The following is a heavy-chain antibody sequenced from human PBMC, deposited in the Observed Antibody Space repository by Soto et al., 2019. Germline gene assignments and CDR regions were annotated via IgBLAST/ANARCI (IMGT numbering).Heavy chain of an antibody. D-gene: IGHD3-3*01. CDR3: ARLPNWSLLTA. CDR1: GFSFSDYS. V-gene: IGHV3-48*02. Sequence: GGSLRLSCVASGFSFSDYSMNWVRQAPGKGLQWVSYISSSSDNTYYADSVKGRFTVSRDNAKNALFLQMNSLRDDDTATYYCARLPNWSLLTAWGQGTRVTVSS. J-gene: IGHJ4*02. CDR2: ISSSSDNT.